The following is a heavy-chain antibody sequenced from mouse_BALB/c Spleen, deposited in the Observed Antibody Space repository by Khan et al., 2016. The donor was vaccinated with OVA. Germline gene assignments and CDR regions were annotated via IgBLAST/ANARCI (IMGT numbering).Heavy chain of an antibody. D-gene: IGHD2-10*01. J-gene: IGHJ4*01. CDR2: IWSDGST. CDR1: GFSLTSYG. V-gene: IGHV2-6-1*01. Sequence: QVQLKESGPGLVAPSQSLSITCTISGFSLTSYGIHWVRQPPGKGLEWLVVIWSDGSTTYNSTLKSRLSITKDNSKSQVFLKMNSLQTDDTAMYYRARQPYYHYYGMDYWGQGTSVTVSS. CDR3: ARQPYYHYYGMDY.